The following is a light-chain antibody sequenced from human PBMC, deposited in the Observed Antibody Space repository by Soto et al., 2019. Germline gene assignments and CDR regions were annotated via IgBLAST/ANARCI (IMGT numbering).Light chain of an antibody. Sequence: EIVMTQSPVTLSVSPGERATLTCRASQDVNSNLAWYQQKPGQGPRLLIFGASTRATGIPARFSGSGSGTEFTLTISSLQSEDFAVYSCQQYNSWPLGTFGPGTKVDI. CDR1: QDVNSN. J-gene: IGKJ3*01. CDR2: GAS. V-gene: IGKV3-15*01. CDR3: QQYNSWPLGT.